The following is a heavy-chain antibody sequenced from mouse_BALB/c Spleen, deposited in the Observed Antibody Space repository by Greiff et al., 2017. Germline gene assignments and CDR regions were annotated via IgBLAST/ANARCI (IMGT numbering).Heavy chain of an antibody. J-gene: IGHJ2*01. Sequence: VQLKESGPGLVKPSQSLSLTCSVTGYSITSGYYWNWIRQFPGNKLEWMGYISYDGSNNYNPSLKNRISITRDTSKNQFFLKLNSVTTEDTATYYCARVGDYEYYFDYWGQGTTLTVSS. D-gene: IGHD2-4*01. CDR2: ISYDGSN. CDR1: GYSITSGYY. V-gene: IGHV3-6*02. CDR3: ARVGDYEYYFDY.